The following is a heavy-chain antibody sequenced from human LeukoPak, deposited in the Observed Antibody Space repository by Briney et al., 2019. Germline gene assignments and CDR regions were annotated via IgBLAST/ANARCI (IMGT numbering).Heavy chain of an antibody. CDR1: GGSISSSNYY. Sequence: SETLSLTCTVSGGSISSSNYYWGWIRQPPGKGPEWIGSIYYSGSTYYNPSLKSRVTISVDTSKNQLSLKLSSVTAADTAVYYCARQEYSYGHSPYFFDYWGQGTLVTVSS. J-gene: IGHJ4*02. V-gene: IGHV4-39*01. D-gene: IGHD5-18*01. CDR2: IYYSGST. CDR3: ARQEYSYGHSPYFFDY.